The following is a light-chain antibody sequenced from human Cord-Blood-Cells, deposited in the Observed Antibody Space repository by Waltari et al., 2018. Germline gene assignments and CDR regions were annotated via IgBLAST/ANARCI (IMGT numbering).Light chain of an antibody. CDR1: EGISSD. CDR2: AAS. V-gene: IGKV1-39*01. J-gene: IGKJ3*01. CDR3: QQSYSTPSA. Sequence: GASEGISSDLSGYQQKPGKAPRLWICAASSVQSGVPSRFSGSGSGTDFTLTIRSLQPEDFATYYCQQSYSTPSAFGPGTKVDIK.